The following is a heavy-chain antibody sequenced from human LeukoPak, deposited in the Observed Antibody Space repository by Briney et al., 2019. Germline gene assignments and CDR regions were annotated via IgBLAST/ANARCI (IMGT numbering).Heavy chain of an antibody. CDR1: GYTFTTYY. D-gene: IGHD5-18*01. CDR2: INPNSGAT. Sequence: ASVKVSFKSSGYTFTTYYMHRVRQAPGQGFEWMGWINPNSGATDYAQKFQGRVTMTRDTSISTAYMELSRLRSDDTAVYYCARAHRNGYSSAYWGQGTLVTVSS. CDR3: ARAHRNGYSSAY. V-gene: IGHV1-2*02. J-gene: IGHJ4*02.